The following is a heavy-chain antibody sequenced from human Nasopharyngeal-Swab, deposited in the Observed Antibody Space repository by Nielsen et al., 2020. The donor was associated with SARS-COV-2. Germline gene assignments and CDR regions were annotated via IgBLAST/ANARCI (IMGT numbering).Heavy chain of an antibody. J-gene: IGHJ5*02. D-gene: IGHD1-7*01. CDR3: ARGGPGLELFSRFDP. CDR2: IYYSRST. Sequence: RQAPGKGLEWIGYIYYSRSTNYNPSLKSRVTISVDTSKNQFSLKLSSVTAADTAVYYCARGGPGLELFSRFDPWGQGTLVTVSS. V-gene: IGHV4-59*01.